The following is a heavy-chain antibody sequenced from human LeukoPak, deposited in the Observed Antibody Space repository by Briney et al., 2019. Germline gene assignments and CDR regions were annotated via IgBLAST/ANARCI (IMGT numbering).Heavy chain of an antibody. CDR3: AVGYCSSTSCSFPFDY. D-gene: IGHD2-2*01. J-gene: IGHJ4*02. CDR1: GYTFTSYA. Sequence: ASVKVSCKASGYTFTSYAMHWVRQAPGQRLEWMGWINAGNGITKYSQKFQGRVTITRDTSASTAYMELSSLRSEDTAVYYCAVGYCSSTSCSFPFDYWGQGTLVTVSS. CDR2: INAGNGIT. V-gene: IGHV1-3*01.